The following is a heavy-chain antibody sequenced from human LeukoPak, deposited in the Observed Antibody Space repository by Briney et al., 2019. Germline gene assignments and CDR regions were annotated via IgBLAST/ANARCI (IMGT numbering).Heavy chain of an antibody. CDR1: GYSISSGYY. CDR2: INHSGST. CDR3: ARGHDYDFWSGYYFGY. D-gene: IGHD3-3*01. Sequence: SETLSLTCTVSGYSISSGYYWGWIRQPPGKGLEWIGSINHSGSTYYNPSLKSRVTISVDTSKNQFSLKLSSVTAADTAVYYCARGHDYDFWSGYYFGYWGQGTLVTVSS. V-gene: IGHV4-38-2*02. J-gene: IGHJ4*02.